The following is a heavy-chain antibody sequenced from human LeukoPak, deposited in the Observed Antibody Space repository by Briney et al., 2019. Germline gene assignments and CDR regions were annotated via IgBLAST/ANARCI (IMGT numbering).Heavy chain of an antibody. CDR3: ARGIAVAGGKSFDY. Sequence: GGPLRLSCAASGFTFSSYAMHWVRQAPGKGLEWVAVISYDGSNKYYADSVKGRFTISRDNSKNTLYLQMNSLRAEDTAVYYCARGIAVAGGKSFDYWGQGTLVTVSS. CDR2: ISYDGSNK. V-gene: IGHV3-30-3*01. J-gene: IGHJ4*02. CDR1: GFTFSSYA. D-gene: IGHD6-19*01.